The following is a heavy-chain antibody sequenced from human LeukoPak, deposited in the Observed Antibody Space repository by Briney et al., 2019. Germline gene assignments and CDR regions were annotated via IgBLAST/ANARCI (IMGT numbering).Heavy chain of an antibody. J-gene: IGHJ4*02. CDR2: IYYSGST. D-gene: IGHD2-15*01. V-gene: IGHV4-59*01. CDR1: GGSISSYF. CDR3: ASARGDCSGGSCPGLFDY. Sequence: SETLSLTCTVSGGSISSYFWSWIRQPPGKGLEWIGYIYYSGSTNYNPSLKSRVTISVDTSKNQFSLKLSSVTAADTAVYYCASARGDCSGGSCPGLFDYWGQGTLVTVSS.